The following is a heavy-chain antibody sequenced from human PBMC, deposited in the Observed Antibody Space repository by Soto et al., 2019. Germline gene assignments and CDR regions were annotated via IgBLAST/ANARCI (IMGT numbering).Heavy chain of an antibody. Sequence: SETLSLTCTVSGDSISSHYWSWIRQPPGKGLEWIGFGSTSYNPSLKSRLTMSVDKSKNQFSLRLSSVTAADMAVYCGARAVAPYFGTWFDHWGQGILVTVSS. D-gene: IGHD3-10*01. J-gene: IGHJ5*02. CDR3: ARAVAPYFGTWFDH. V-gene: IGHV4-59*04. CDR2: FGST. CDR1: GDSISSHY.